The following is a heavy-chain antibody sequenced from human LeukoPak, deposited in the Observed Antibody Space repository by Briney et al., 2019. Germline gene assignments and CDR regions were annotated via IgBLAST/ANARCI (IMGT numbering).Heavy chain of an antibody. D-gene: IGHD3-10*01. J-gene: IGHJ3*02. CDR3: ARDRMVRGAQMAFDI. Sequence: SVKVSCKASGGTFSSYAISWVRQAPGQGLEWMGRIIPILGIANYAQKFQGRVTITADKSTSTAYMELSSLRSEDTAVYYCARDRMVRGAQMAFDIWGQGTMVTVSS. CDR2: IIPILGIA. V-gene: IGHV1-69*04. CDR1: GGTFSSYA.